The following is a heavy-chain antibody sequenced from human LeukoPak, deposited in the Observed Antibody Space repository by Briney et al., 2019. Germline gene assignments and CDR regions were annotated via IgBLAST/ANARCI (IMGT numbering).Heavy chain of an antibody. J-gene: IGHJ4*02. CDR2: IRYDGSRE. CDR1: GFIFSSYG. D-gene: IGHD3-10*01. V-gene: IGHV3-30*02. CDR3: AKDLYGSGSYEIRLFDY. Sequence: GGSLRPSCAASGFIFSSYGIHWVRQAPGKGLEWVAFIRYDGSREFYADSVKGRFTISRDNSKNTLYLQMNSLRVEDTAVYYCAKDLYGSGSYEIRLFDYWGQGTLVTVSS.